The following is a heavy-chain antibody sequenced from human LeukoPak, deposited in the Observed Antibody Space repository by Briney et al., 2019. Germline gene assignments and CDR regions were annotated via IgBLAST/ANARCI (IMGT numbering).Heavy chain of an antibody. Sequence: KPSETLSLTCAVYGGSFSGYYWSWIRQPPGKGLEWIGEINHSGSTNYNPSLKSRVTISVDTSKNQFSLKLSSVTAADTAVYYCARFWLRFRFDYWGQGTLVTVSS. CDR3: ARFWLRFRFDY. V-gene: IGHV4-34*01. D-gene: IGHD5-12*01. J-gene: IGHJ4*02. CDR1: GGSFSGYY. CDR2: INHSGST.